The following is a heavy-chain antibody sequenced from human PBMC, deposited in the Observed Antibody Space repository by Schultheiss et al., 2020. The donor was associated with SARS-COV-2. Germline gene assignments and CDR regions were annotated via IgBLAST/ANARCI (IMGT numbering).Heavy chain of an antibody. CDR1: GFTFSSYS. J-gene: IGHJ6*02. D-gene: IGHD3-22*01. V-gene: IGHV3-21*01. Sequence: GESLKISCAASGFTFSSYSMNWVRQAPGKGLEWVSSISSSSSYIYYADSVKGRFTISRDNAKNSLYLQMNSLRAEDTAVYYCARGYYFHYYGMDVWGQGTTVTVSS. CDR2: ISSSSSYI. CDR3: ARGYYFHYYGMDV.